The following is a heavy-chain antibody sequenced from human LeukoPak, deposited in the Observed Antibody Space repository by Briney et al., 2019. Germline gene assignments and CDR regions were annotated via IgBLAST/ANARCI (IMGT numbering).Heavy chain of an antibody. CDR3: EKDRSGSGYVDY. D-gene: IGHD3-10*01. CDR2: ISSGGGTT. J-gene: IGHJ4*02. Sequence: GGSLRLSCAASGFTFSSHAISWVRQAPGKGLEWVSRISSGGGTTDYTDSVKRPLTISRDTCKNTIYLQMNSLRAQDTAVYYCEKDRSGSGYVDYWGQGTLVTVSS. V-gene: IGHV3-23*01. CDR1: GFTFSSHA.